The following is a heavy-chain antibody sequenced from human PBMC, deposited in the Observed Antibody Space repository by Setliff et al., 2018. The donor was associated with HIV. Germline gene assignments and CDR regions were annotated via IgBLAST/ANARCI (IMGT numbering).Heavy chain of an antibody. CDR3: ARLSKYYDFWSPNY. CDR2: IWPDDSDT. CDR1: GYSFTNYW. V-gene: IGHV5-51*01. D-gene: IGHD3-3*01. J-gene: IGHJ4*02. Sequence: GESLKISCKAPGYSFTNYWVGWVRQMPGNGLEWVGLIWPDDSDTIYSPSFQGQVTLSADKSITTVYLQWSSLEAPDTAMYYCARLSKYYDFWSPNYWGQGTLVTVSS.